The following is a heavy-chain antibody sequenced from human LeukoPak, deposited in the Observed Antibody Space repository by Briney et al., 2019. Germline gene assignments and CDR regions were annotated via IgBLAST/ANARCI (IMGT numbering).Heavy chain of an antibody. CDR1: GYTFTSYG. Sequence: ASVKVSCKASGYTFTSYGISWVRQAPGQGLEWMGWISAYNGNTNYAQKLQGRVTMTTDTSTSTAYMELRSLRSDDTAVYYCARDLQEPMVRGVIQKNFDYWGQGTLVTVSS. CDR2: ISAYNGNT. D-gene: IGHD3-10*01. CDR3: ARDLQEPMVRGVIQKNFDY. V-gene: IGHV1-18*01. J-gene: IGHJ4*02.